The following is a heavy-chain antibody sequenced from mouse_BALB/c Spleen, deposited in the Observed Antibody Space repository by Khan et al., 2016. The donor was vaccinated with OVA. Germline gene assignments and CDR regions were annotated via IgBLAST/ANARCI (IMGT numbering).Heavy chain of an antibody. V-gene: IGHV1-4*01. CDR2: INPSSGYT. D-gene: IGHD2-14*01. J-gene: IGHJ3*01. CDR1: GYTFTSYT. CDR3: ARERAYYRNDGWFDY. Sequence: QVQLKESGAELARPGASVKMSCKASGYTFTSYTMHWVKQRPGQGLEWIGYINPSSGYTNYNQKFKDKATLTADKSSRTAYMQLSSLTSEDSAVYYCARERAYYRNDGWFDYWGQGTLVTVSA.